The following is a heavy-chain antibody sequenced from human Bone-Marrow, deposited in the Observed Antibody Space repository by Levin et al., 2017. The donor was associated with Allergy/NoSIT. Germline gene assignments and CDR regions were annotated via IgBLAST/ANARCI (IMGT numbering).Heavy chain of an antibody. CDR3: AKGRGYSGYDPYDY. J-gene: IGHJ4*02. CDR2: TRGGNFAT. Sequence: GGSLRLSCAASGFTFSNYAMAWVRQAPGKGLEWVSSTRGGNFATNYADSVQGRFIVSRDQSSNTLYLQMDSLRAEDTAIYYCAKGRGYSGYDPYDYWGQGTLVTVSS. D-gene: IGHD5-12*01. V-gene: IGHV3-23*01. CDR1: GFTFSNYA.